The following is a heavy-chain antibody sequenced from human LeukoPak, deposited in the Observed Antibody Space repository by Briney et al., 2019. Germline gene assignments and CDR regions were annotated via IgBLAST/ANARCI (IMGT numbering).Heavy chain of an antibody. J-gene: IGHJ4*02. CDR2: IYYSGNT. CDR1: GGSISSGNYY. D-gene: IGHD5-24*01. V-gene: IGHV4-39*07. Sequence: PSQTLSLTCTVSGGSISSGNYYWSWIRQPPGKGLEWIGSIYYSGNTYYNPSLKSRVTISVDTSKNQFSLKLSSVTAADTAVYYCARDMDMATMDEGYWGQGTLVTVSS. CDR3: ARDMDMATMDEGY.